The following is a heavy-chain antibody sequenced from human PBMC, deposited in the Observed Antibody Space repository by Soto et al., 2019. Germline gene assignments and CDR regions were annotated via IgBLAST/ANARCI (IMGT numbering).Heavy chain of an antibody. CDR1: GYTFTSYG. J-gene: IGHJ6*02. D-gene: IGHD1-1*01. Sequence: GASVKVSCKASGYTFTSYGISWVRQAPGQGHEWMGWISAYNGNTNYAQKLQGRVTMTTDTSTSTAYMELRSLRSDDTAVYYCARDRMWYWIWNHYYYYGMDVWGQGTTVTVSS. V-gene: IGHV1-18*01. CDR2: ISAYNGNT. CDR3: ARDRMWYWIWNHYYYYGMDV.